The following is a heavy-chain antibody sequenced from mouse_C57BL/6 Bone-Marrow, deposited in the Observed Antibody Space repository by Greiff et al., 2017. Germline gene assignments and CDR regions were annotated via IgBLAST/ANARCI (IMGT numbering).Heavy chain of an antibody. CDR1: GYTFTSYW. CDR2: IDPSDSYT. CDR3: ARKDWVWCAY. V-gene: IGHV1-59*01. Sequence: QVQLQQPGAELVRPGTSVKLSCKASGYTFTSYWMHWVKQRPGQGLEWIGVIDPSDSYTNYNQKFKGKATLTVDTSSSTAYMQLSSLTSEDSAVYVCARKDWVWCAYWGQGTLVTVSA. J-gene: IGHJ3*01. D-gene: IGHD4-1*01.